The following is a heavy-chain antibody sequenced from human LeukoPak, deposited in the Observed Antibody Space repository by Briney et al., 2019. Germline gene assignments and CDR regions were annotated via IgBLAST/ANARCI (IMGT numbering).Heavy chain of an antibody. Sequence: KPSETLSLTCTISGYSISSGYYWGWIRQPPGKGLEWIGSIYHSGSTYYNPSLKSRLTISLDTSENHFSLKLSSVPAADTAVYYCARDLYSSGWGYFDYWGQGTLVTVSS. CDR3: ARDLYSSGWGYFDY. J-gene: IGHJ4*02. V-gene: IGHV4-38-2*02. CDR2: IYHSGST. D-gene: IGHD6-19*01. CDR1: GYSISSGYY.